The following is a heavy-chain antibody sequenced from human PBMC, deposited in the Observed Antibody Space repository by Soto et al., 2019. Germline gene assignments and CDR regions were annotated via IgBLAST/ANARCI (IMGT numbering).Heavy chain of an antibody. Sequence: EVQLVETGGGFVQPGGSLRLSCAGSGFIVSDNYMTWVRQAPGKGLEWVSALYAGGDTSYSDSVKGRLTISRDNSKNMVCLLMDNARAEDTAVYYCARDRGHASLSYYYGMDVWGQGTTVTVSS. J-gene: IGHJ6*02. V-gene: IGHV3-53*02. CDR3: ARDRGHASLSYYYGMDV. CDR2: LYAGGDT. CDR1: GFIVSDNY. D-gene: IGHD5-12*01.